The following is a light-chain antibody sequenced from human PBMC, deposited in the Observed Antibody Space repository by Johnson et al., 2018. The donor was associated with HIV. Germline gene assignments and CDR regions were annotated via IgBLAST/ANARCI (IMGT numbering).Light chain of an antibody. CDR2: ENN. V-gene: IGLV1-51*02. CDR3: GTWDSSLSAYV. CDR1: SSNIGNNY. Sequence: QSVLTQPPSVSAAPGQKVTISCSGSSSNIGNNYVSWYQQLPGTAPKLLIYENNKRPSGIPDRFSGSKSGPSATLGITGLQTGDEADYYCGTWDSSLSAYVFGTVTKVTVL. J-gene: IGLJ1*01.